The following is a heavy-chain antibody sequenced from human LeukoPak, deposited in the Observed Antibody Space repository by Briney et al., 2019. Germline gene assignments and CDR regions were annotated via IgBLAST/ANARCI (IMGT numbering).Heavy chain of an antibody. CDR1: RFNFSNYA. CDR3: AKNTVTSGDY. Sequence: PGGSLRLSCAASRFNFSNYAMSWVRQAPGKGLEWVSAISGGSTYYADSVKGRFTISRDNSKNTLYLQMSSLRAEDTAVYYCAKNTVTSGDYWGQGTLVTVSS. J-gene: IGHJ4*02. CDR2: ISGGST. V-gene: IGHV3-23*01. D-gene: IGHD4-17*01.